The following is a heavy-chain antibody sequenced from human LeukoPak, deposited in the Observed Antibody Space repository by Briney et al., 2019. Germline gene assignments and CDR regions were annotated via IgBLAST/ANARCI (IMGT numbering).Heavy chain of an antibody. CDR1: GGSISSGGYS. CDR3: ARSTMVWGHNWFDP. Sequence: SQTLSLTCAVSGGSISSGGYSWSWIRQPPGKGLEWIGYIYHSGSTYYNPSLKSRVTISVDRSKNQFSLKLSSVTAADTAVYYCARSTMVWGHNWFDPWGQGTLVTVSS. D-gene: IGHD3-10*01. J-gene: IGHJ5*02. V-gene: IGHV4-30-2*01. CDR2: IYHSGST.